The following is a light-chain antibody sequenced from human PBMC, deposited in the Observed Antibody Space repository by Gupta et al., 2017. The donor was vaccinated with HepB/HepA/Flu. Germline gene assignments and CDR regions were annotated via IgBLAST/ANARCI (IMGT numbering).Light chain of an antibody. Sequence: DIQMTQSPFSLSASVGDRVTITCRASQSISSYLNWYQQKPGKAPKLLIYAASRLQSGVPSRFSGSGSGTDFTLTISSLQPEDFATYDCQQSYSTLITFGQGTRLEIK. V-gene: IGKV1-39*01. CDR1: QSISSY. CDR2: AAS. J-gene: IGKJ5*01. CDR3: QQSYSTLIT.